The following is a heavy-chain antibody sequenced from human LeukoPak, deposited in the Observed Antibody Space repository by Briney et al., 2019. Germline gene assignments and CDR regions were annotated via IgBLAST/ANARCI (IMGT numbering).Heavy chain of an antibody. D-gene: IGHD2-15*01. J-gene: IGHJ4*02. CDR1: GFNVSSNY. CDR2: IYSDSST. Sequence: PGGSLRLSCAASGFNVSSNYITWVRQAPGEGLEWVSVIYSDSSTYYADSVEGRFTISRDNSKNTVYLHMNSLRAEDTAVYYCARASVVGWHWGQGTLVTVSS. CDR3: ARASVVGWH. V-gene: IGHV3-66*01.